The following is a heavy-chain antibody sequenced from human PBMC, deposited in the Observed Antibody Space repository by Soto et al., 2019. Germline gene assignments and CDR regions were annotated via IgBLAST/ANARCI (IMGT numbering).Heavy chain of an antibody. V-gene: IGHV2-26*01. Sequence: QVTLKESGPVLVKPTETLTLTCTVSGFSLSNARMGVSWIRQPPGKALEWLAHIFSNDEKSYSTSLKSRLTIAKDTSKSQVVLTMTNMDPVDTATYYCARILGGMTTVTTGYENWFDPWGQGTLVTVSS. CDR1: GFSLSNARMG. J-gene: IGHJ5*02. CDR2: IFSNDEK. D-gene: IGHD4-17*01. CDR3: ARILGGMTTVTTGYENWFDP.